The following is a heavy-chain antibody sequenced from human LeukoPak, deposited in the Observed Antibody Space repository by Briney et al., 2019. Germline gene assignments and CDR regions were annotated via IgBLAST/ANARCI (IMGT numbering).Heavy chain of an antibody. CDR3: ARDAGAARYHGMDV. CDR2: ISGSGGST. D-gene: IGHD6-13*01. CDR1: GFTFSSYA. Sequence: GGSLRLSCAASGFTFSSYAMSWVRQAPGKGLEWVSAISGSGGSTYYADSVKGRFTISRDNSKNTLYLQMNSLRAEDTAVYYCARDAGAARYHGMDVWGQGTTVIVPS. J-gene: IGHJ6*02. V-gene: IGHV3-23*01.